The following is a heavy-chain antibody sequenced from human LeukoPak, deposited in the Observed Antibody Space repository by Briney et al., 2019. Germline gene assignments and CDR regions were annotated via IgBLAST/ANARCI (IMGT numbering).Heavy chain of an antibody. J-gene: IGHJ5*02. D-gene: IGHD3-10*01. CDR1: GGSFSGYY. Sequence: SETLSLTCAVYGGSFSGYYWGWIRQPPGKRLEWIGNMYYSGSTYYNPSLKSRVTISLDTSKNQLSLKLSSVTAADTAVYYCARESNYHGSGTGWFDPWGQGTLVTVSS. CDR2: MYYSGST. CDR3: ARESNYHGSGTGWFDP. V-gene: IGHV4-34*01.